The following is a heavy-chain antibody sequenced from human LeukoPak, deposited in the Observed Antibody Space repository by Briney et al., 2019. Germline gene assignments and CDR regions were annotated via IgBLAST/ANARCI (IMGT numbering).Heavy chain of an antibody. CDR3: AADRFCTSTTCFGNWFDP. CDR1: GYTLNELS. Sequence: GASVKVPCKVSGYTLNELSMHWVRQSPGKGLEWMGSFHPEDGETIYAQKFQGRVSMTEDTSTDTAYIELSSLKSEDTAVYYCAADRFCTSTTCFGNWFDPWGKGTLVTVSS. D-gene: IGHD2-2*01. J-gene: IGHJ5*02. V-gene: IGHV1-24*01. CDR2: FHPEDGET.